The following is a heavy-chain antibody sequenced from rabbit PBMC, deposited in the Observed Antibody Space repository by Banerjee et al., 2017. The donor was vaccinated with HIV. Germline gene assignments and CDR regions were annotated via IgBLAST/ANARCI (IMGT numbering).Heavy chain of an antibody. CDR3: ARDRLAGYFFDL. D-gene: IGHD4-1*01. CDR2: IYTGNDST. J-gene: IGHJ4*01. CDR1: GFSFSSSDY. Sequence: QSLEESGGDLVKPGASLTLTCTASGFSFSSSDYMCWVRQAPGKGLEWIACIYTGNDSTYYASWTKGRFTFTKTSSTTVTLQMTSLTAADTATYFCARDRLAGYFFDLWGPGTLVTVS. V-gene: IGHV1S40*01.